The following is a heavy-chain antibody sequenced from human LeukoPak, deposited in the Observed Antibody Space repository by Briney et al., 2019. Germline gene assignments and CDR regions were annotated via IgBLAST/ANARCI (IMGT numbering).Heavy chain of an antibody. Sequence: GGSLRLSCTASGLTFSSYGMHWVRQAPGKGLEWVAVIWYDGSNKYCADSVKGRFTISRDNSKNTLYLEMSSLRAEDTAVYYCARVGSSSSLGFDYWGQGTLVTVSS. CDR3: ARVGSSSSLGFDY. CDR1: GLTFSSYG. V-gene: IGHV3-33*08. D-gene: IGHD6-6*01. J-gene: IGHJ4*02. CDR2: IWYDGSNK.